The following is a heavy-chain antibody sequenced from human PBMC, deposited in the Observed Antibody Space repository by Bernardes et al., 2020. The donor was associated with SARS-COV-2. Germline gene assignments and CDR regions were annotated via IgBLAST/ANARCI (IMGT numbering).Heavy chain of an antibody. CDR1: GFTFSTSV. V-gene: IGHV3-23*01. Sequence: GGSLRLSCAAAGFTFSTSVMRWVRQAPGKGLEWVSTISGASGTYYADSVKGRFTISRDNSKNTVYLQINNLRAEDTAIYYCAKGSGYRFDYWGQGTLVTDCS. CDR2: ISGASGT. D-gene: IGHD5-12*01. CDR3: AKGSGYRFDY. J-gene: IGHJ4*02.